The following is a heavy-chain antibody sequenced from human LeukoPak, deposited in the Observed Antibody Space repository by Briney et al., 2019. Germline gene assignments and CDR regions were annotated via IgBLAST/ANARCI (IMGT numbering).Heavy chain of an antibody. D-gene: IGHD3-22*01. CDR3: ARDSSGCFDY. CDR2: ISYDGSNK. V-gene: IGHV3-30*03. J-gene: IGHJ4*02. Sequence: GGSLRLSCSASGFTFSDSYMTWVRQAPGKGVEWVAVISYDGSNKYYADSVKGRFTISRDNSKNTLYLQMNSLRVEDTAVYYCARDSSGCFDYWGQGTLVTVSS. CDR1: GFTFSDSY.